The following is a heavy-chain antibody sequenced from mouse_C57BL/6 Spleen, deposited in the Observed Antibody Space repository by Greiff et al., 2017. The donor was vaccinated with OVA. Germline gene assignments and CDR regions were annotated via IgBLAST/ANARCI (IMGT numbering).Heavy chain of an antibody. Sequence: QVQLQQSGPELVKPGASVKISCKASGYAFSSSWMNWVKQRPGKGLEWIGRIYPGDGDTNYNGKFKGKATLTADKSSSTAYMQLSSLTSEDSAVYFCARGANYYGSSSYYFDYWGQGTTLTVSS. CDR1: GYAFSSSW. J-gene: IGHJ2*01. D-gene: IGHD1-1*01. CDR2: IYPGDGDT. V-gene: IGHV1-82*01. CDR3: ARGANYYGSSSYYFDY.